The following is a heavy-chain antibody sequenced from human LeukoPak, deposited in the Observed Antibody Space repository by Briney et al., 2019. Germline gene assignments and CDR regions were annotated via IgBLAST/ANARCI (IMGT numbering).Heavy chain of an antibody. CDR2: IHHSGST. CDR3: ARVVGANRDYYYYQMDV. Sequence: SETLSLTCAVSGGSINRSNWWSWVRQSPGKGLEWIGEIHHSGSTNYNSSLKSRVTISVDKSKNQFSLKLNSVTAADTAVYYCARVVGANRDYYYYQMDVWGKGTTVTVSS. V-gene: IGHV4-4*02. J-gene: IGHJ6*03. D-gene: IGHD1-26*01. CDR1: GGSINRSNW.